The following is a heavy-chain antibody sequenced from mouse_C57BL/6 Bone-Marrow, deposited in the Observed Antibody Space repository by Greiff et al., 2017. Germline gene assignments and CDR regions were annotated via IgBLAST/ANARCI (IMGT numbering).Heavy chain of an antibody. V-gene: IGHV3-6*01. D-gene: IGHD1-2*01. CDR2: ISYYGSN. CDR1: GYSITSGYY. Sequence: VQLKESGPGLVKPSQSLSLTCSVTGYSITSGYYWNWIRQFPGNKLEWMGYISYYGSNNYNPSLKNRISITRDTSKNQFFLKLNSVTTEDTATYYCAREYYGVDYWGQGTTLTVSS. J-gene: IGHJ2*01. CDR3: AREYYGVDY.